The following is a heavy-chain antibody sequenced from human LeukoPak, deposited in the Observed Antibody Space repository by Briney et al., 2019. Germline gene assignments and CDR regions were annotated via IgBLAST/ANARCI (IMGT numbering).Heavy chain of an antibody. J-gene: IGHJ3*02. Sequence: GGSLRLSCAASGFTFSSYGMHWVRQAPGKGLEWVAVISYDGSNKYYADSVKGRFTISRDNSKNTLYLQMNSLRAEDTAVYYCARDEARLRAYDAFDIWGQGTMVTVSS. CDR3: ARDEARLRAYDAFDI. CDR1: GFTFSSYG. CDR2: ISYDGSNK. D-gene: IGHD4-17*01. V-gene: IGHV3-30*19.